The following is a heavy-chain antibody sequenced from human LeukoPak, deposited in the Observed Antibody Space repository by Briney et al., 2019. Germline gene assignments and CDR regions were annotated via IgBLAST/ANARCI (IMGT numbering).Heavy chain of an antibody. J-gene: IGHJ4*02. CDR1: GFTFSDYY. D-gene: IGHD3-3*01. CDR3: ASRGIPYYDFWSGYYLF. Sequence: GGSLRLSCAASGFTFSDYYMSWIRQAPGKGLEWVSYISSSGSTIYYADSVKGRFTISRDNAKNSLYLQMNSLRAEDTAVYYCASRGIPYYDFWSGYYLFWGQGTLVTVSS. CDR2: ISSSGSTI. V-gene: IGHV3-11*04.